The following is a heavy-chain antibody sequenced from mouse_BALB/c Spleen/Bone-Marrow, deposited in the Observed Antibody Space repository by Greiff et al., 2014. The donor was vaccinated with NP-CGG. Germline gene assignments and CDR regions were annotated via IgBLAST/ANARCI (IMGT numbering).Heavy chain of an antibody. CDR3: ARSYYGSSYYFDY. CDR1: GFTFSSFG. D-gene: IGHD1-1*01. CDR2: ISSGSSTI. J-gene: IGHJ2*01. Sequence: VQLKESGGGLVQPGGSRKLSCAASGFTFSSFGMHWVRQAPEKGLEWVAYISSGSSTIYYADTVKGRFTISRDSPKNTLFLQMTSLRSEDTAMYYCARSYYGSSYYFDYWGQGTTLTVSS. V-gene: IGHV5-17*02.